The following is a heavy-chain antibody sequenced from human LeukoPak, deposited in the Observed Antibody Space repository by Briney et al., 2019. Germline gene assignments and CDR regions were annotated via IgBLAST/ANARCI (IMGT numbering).Heavy chain of an antibody. J-gene: IGHJ4*02. CDR2: INHSGST. D-gene: IGHD3-10*01. V-gene: IGHV4-34*01. CDR3: ARDRIRITMVRGVSTGYYFDY. CDR1: GGSFSGYY. Sequence: SETLSLTCAVYGGSFSGYYWSWIRQPPGKGLEWIGEINHSGSTNYNPSLKSRVTISVDTSKNQFSLKLSSVTAADTAVYYCARDRIRITMVRGVSTGYYFDYWGQGTLVTVSS.